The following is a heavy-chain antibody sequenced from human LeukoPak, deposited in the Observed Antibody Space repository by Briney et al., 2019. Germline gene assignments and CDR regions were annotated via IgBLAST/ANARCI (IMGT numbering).Heavy chain of an antibody. CDR3: ARRLSWGSYEDC. CDR2: IYHTEST. Sequence: SGTLTLTCAASGVSISSSNWWRRRHQPPWKGLEWIGDIYHTESTNYNPSLKRGVTISVDKSKSQYSLKLSSETAADTAVYYCARRLSWGSYEDCWGQGTLVVVSS. J-gene: IGHJ4*02. V-gene: IGHV4-4*02. CDR1: GVSISSSNW. D-gene: IGHD3-16*01.